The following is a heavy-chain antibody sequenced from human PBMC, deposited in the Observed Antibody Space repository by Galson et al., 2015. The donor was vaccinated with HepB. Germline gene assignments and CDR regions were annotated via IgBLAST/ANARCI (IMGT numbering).Heavy chain of an antibody. D-gene: IGHD1-26*01. CDR3: ARVAEGWELLWDAFDI. Sequence: SVKVSCKASGYTFTSYYMHWVRQAPGQGLEWMGIINPSGGSTSYAQKFQGRVTMTRDTSTSTVYMELSSLRSEDTAVYYCARVAEGWELLWDAFDIWGQGTMVTVSS. CDR1: GYTFTSYY. CDR2: INPSGGST. J-gene: IGHJ3*02. V-gene: IGHV1-46*01.